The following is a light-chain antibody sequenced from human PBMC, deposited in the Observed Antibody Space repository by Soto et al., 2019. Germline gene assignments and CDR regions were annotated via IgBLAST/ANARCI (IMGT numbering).Light chain of an antibody. CDR1: SGYSNYK. V-gene: IGLV9-49*01. CDR2: VGTGGIVG. Sequence: QSMLTQPPSASASLGASVTLTCTLSSGYSNYKVDWYQQRPGKGPRFVMRVGTGGIVGSKGDGIPDRFSVLGSGLNRYLTIKNIQEEDESDYHCGADHGSGSNFVYVFGTGTKLTGL. J-gene: IGLJ1*01. CDR3: GADHGSGSNFVYV.